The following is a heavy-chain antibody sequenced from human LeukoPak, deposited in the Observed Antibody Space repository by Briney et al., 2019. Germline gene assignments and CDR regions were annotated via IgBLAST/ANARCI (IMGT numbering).Heavy chain of an antibody. CDR1: GYTFTSYF. V-gene: IGHV1-46*01. Sequence: ASVKVSCKASGYTFTSYFIHWVRQAPGQGLEWMGIINPSGGSTTYAQRFQSRVTMTRDVSTSTVYMELSSLRSEDTAVYYCGRDSRYDTSGYSFDYWGQGTLVTVSS. CDR2: INPSGGST. D-gene: IGHD3-22*01. CDR3: GRDSRYDTSGYSFDY. J-gene: IGHJ4*02.